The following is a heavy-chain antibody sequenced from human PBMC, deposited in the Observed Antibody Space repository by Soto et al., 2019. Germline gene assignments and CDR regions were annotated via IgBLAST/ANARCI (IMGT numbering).Heavy chain of an antibody. Sequence: GGSLRLSCAASGFTFSSYAMHWVRQAPGKGLEWVAVISYDGSNKYYADSVKGRFTISRDNSKNTLYLQMNSLRAEDTAVYYCARGDPPKDIVVVPAAIRGGFDYLGQGTLVTVSS. CDR2: ISYDGSNK. J-gene: IGHJ4*02. D-gene: IGHD2-2*01. V-gene: IGHV3-30*04. CDR1: GFTFSSYA. CDR3: ARGDPPKDIVVVPAAIRGGFDY.